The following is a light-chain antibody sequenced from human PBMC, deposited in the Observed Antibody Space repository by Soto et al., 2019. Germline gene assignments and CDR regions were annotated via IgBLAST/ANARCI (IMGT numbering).Light chain of an antibody. Sequence: QSALTQPPSVSGAPWQRITISCTGTSSNVGAGYDVHWYQHLPGRAPRLLVYGYKNRASGIPDRFSVSRSGTSDSLAITGLQAEDEAEYFCQSFDISLRGFVFGGGTKVTVL. V-gene: IGLV1-40*02. CDR1: SSNVGAGYD. J-gene: IGLJ1*01. CDR3: QSFDISLRGFV. CDR2: GYK.